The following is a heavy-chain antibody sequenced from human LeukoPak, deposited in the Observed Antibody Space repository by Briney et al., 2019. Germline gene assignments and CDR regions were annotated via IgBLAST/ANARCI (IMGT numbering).Heavy chain of an antibody. CDR2: INTNTGNP. J-gene: IGHJ5*02. D-gene: IGHD5-18*01. V-gene: IGHV7-4-1*02. Sequence: ASVKVSCKVSGYTLTELSMHWVRQAPGQGLEWMGWINTNTGNPTYAQGFTGRFVFSLDTSVSTAYLQTSSLKAEDTAVYYCARASLYNYGIFDPWGQGTQVTVSS. CDR1: GYTLTELS. CDR3: ARASLYNYGIFDP.